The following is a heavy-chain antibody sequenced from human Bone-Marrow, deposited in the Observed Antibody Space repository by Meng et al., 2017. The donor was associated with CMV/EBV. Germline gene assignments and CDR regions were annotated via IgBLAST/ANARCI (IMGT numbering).Heavy chain of an antibody. D-gene: IGHD1-1*01. V-gene: IGHV1-69*05. CDR1: GGTFSNYA. CDR2: IIPIFGTA. J-gene: IGHJ6*02. CDR3: ARSLDFTYYYYGMDV. Sequence: SVKVSCKASGGTFSNYAISWVRQAPGQGLEWMGGIIPIFGTANYAQKFQGRVTITTDESTSTAYMELSSLRAEDTAVYYCARSLDFTYYYYGMDVWGQGTTVTVSS.